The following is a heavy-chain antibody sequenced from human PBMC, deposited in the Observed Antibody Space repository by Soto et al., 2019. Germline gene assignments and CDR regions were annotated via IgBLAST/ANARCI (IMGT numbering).Heavy chain of an antibody. CDR2: IYYSGST. D-gene: IGHD5-18*01. CDR1: GGSVSSGSYY. CDR3: ARGRDTAMVGDY. J-gene: IGHJ4*02. Sequence: SETMSLTCTVSGGSVSSGSYYWSWIRQPPGKGLEWIGYIYYSGSTNYNPSLKSRVTISVDTSKNQFSLKLSSVTAADTAVYYCARGRDTAMVGDYWGQGTLVTVSS. V-gene: IGHV4-61*01.